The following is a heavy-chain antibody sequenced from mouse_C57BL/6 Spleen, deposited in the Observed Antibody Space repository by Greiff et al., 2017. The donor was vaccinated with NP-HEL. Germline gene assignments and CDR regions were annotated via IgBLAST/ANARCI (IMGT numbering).Heavy chain of an antibody. D-gene: IGHD1-1*01. V-gene: IGHV1-62-2*01. Sequence: QVQLKQSGAELVKPGASVKLSCKASGYTFTEYTIHWVKQRSGQGLEWIGWFYPGSGSIKYNEKFKDKATLTADKSSSTVYMELIRLTSEDSAVYFCARHEEEGYYYGIFDYWGQGTTLTVSS. J-gene: IGHJ2*01. CDR2: FYPGSGSI. CDR1: GYTFTEYT. CDR3: ARHEEEGYYYGIFDY.